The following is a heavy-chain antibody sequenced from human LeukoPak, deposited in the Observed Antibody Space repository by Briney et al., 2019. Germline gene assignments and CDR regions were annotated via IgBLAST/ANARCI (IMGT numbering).Heavy chain of an antibody. D-gene: IGHD3-16*01. Sequence: EWMGIIYPGDSDTRYSPSFQGQVTISADKSISTAYLQWSSLKASDTAMYYCARHGGDLDYWGQGTLVTVSS. CDR2: IYPGDSDT. J-gene: IGHJ4*02. V-gene: IGHV5-51*01. CDR3: ARHGGDLDY.